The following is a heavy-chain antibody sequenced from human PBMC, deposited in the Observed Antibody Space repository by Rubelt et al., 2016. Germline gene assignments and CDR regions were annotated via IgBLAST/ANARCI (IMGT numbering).Heavy chain of an antibody. D-gene: IGHD5-24*01. CDR3: ARARWVDY. Sequence: VQLVESGGGLVQPGGSLRLSCAASGFTFSSYWLHWVRHAPGKGLVWFSRFNSVGVSKSYGGSVKGRFTIARDNAKKTLILLMNSLRAEDTAVYYCARARWVDYWGRGTLVTVSS. CDR2: FNSVGVSK. V-gene: IGHV3-74*01. CDR1: GFTFSSYW. J-gene: IGHJ4*02.